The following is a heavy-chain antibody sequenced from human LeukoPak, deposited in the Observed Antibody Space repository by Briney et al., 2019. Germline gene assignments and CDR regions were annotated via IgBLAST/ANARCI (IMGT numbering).Heavy chain of an antibody. D-gene: IGHD6-13*01. CDR1: GFTFSNYW. CDR2: IKEDGSDK. Sequence: PGGSLRLSCAASGFTFSNYWMSCVRQAPGKGLEWVASIKEDGSDKYYVDSVKGRFTISRDSAKNSLFLQMNSLRAEDTAVYYCARSSSWYGWGQGTLVTVSS. J-gene: IGHJ4*02. CDR3: ARSSSWYG. V-gene: IGHV3-7*02.